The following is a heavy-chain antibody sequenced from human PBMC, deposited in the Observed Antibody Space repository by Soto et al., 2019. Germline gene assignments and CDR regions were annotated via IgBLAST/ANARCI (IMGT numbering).Heavy chain of an antibody. J-gene: IGHJ5*02. CDR3: ARGGEYWSGGNCFSWCDP. CDR2: INTGNGNT. CDR1: GYTFINYA. Sequence: ASVKVSCKASGYTFINYAMHWVRQAPGQRLEWMGWINTGNGNTKYSQKFQGRVTITRDTSASTASMEMSSRRSEDTAVYYWARGGEYWSGGNCFSWCDPCCQGTLVTVSS. D-gene: IGHD2-15*01. V-gene: IGHV1-3*04.